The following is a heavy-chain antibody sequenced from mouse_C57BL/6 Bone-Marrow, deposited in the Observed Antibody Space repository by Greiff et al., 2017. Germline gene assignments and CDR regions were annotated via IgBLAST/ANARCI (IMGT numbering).Heavy chain of an antibody. V-gene: IGHV1-66*01. CDR1: GYSFTSYY. Sequence: VQLQESGPELVKPGASVKISCKASGYSFTSYYIHWVKQRPGQGLEWIGWIYPGSGNTKYNAKFKGKATLTADTSSSTAYMQLSSLTSEDSAVYYCAKGPQAGFAYWGQGTLVTVSA. D-gene: IGHD3-2*02. J-gene: IGHJ3*01. CDR2: IYPGSGNT. CDR3: AKGPQAGFAY.